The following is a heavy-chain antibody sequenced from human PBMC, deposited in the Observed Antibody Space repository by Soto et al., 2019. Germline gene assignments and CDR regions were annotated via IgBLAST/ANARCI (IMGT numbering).Heavy chain of an antibody. CDR1: GGSFSSYY. CDR2: VLYSGHT. J-gene: IGHJ6*02. D-gene: IGHD5-18*01. V-gene: IGHV4-59*01. CDR3: ARSDVDTAMVPGFYYYYGMDV. Sequence: SETLSLTCTVSGGSFSSYYWTWIRQPPGKGLEWIGYVLYSGHTSYNPSLKSRVTISIDTSKNQFSLKLSSVTAADTAVYYCARSDVDTAMVPGFYYYYGMDVWGQGTTVTVSS.